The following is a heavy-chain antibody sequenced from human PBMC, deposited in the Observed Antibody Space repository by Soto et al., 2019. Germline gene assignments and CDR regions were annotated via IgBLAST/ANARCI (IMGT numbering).Heavy chain of an antibody. CDR3: AKDSPKYDFLTGYNFDH. V-gene: IGHV3-30*18. J-gene: IGHJ4*02. CDR1: GFTFSNYG. Sequence: GGSLRLSCAASGFTFSNYGMHWVRQAPGKGLEWVAVIPYDGTNKYYADSVKGRFSIYRDNSKNTLYLQMNSLRAEDTAVYYCAKDSPKYDFLTGYNFDHWGQGTLVTVSS. D-gene: IGHD3-9*01. CDR2: IPYDGTNK.